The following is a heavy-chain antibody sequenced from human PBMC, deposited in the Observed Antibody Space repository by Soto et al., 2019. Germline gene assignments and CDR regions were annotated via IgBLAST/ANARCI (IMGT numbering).Heavy chain of an antibody. V-gene: IGHV5-51*01. D-gene: IGHD6-6*01. Sequence: PGESLKISCKGSGYSFTSYWVGWVRQMPGKGLEWMGIIYPGDSDTRYSPSFEGQVTISADKSITTAYLQWSSLKASDTAMYYCARPSYSSSRYYGMDVWGQGTTVTVSS. CDR1: GYSFTSYW. J-gene: IGHJ6*02. CDR2: IYPGDSDT. CDR3: ARPSYSSSRYYGMDV.